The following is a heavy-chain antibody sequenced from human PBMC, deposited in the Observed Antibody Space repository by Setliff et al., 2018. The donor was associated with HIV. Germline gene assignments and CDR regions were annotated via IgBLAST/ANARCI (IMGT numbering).Heavy chain of an antibody. J-gene: IGHJ3*02. CDR1: GGTSSTHA. Sequence: GASVKDSCKASGGTSSTHAMNWVRQAPGQGLEWIGQIISILEITDYAQKLQGRVTITADGPTNTFYMELSGLRSDDTAVYYCAGPRGDEAFDIWGQGTMVTVSS. CDR2: IISILEIT. D-gene: IGHD3-10*01. CDR3: AGPRGDEAFDI. V-gene: IGHV1-69*10.